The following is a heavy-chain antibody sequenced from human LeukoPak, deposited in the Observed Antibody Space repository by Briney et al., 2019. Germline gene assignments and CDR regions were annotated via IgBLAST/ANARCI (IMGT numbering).Heavy chain of an antibody. V-gene: IGHV4-59*01. CDR3: ARFSRAAAGTQRYFDS. Sequence: SETLSLTCTVSGGSISSYYWSWIRQPPGKGLEWIGYIYYSGSTNYNPSLKSRVTISVDTSKNQFSLKLSSVTAADTAVYYCARFSRAAAGTQRYFDSWGQGTLVTVSS. CDR1: GGSISSYY. CDR2: IYYSGST. J-gene: IGHJ4*02. D-gene: IGHD6-13*01.